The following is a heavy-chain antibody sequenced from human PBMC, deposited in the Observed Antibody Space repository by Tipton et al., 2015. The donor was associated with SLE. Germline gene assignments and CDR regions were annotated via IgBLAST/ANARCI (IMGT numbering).Heavy chain of an antibody. V-gene: IGHV4-59*11. CDR2: IHYSGTT. Sequence: TLSLTCTVSGGSITNHYWNWIRQPPRQGLEWIGYIHYSGTTHDNPSLKSRVTMSVDMSKNQFSLRLTSVTAADTAVYYCARTLGAIAHTVYDAFDIWGQGKMVTVSS. CDR1: GGSITNHY. D-gene: IGHD1-26*01. CDR3: ARTLGAIAHTVYDAFDI. J-gene: IGHJ3*02.